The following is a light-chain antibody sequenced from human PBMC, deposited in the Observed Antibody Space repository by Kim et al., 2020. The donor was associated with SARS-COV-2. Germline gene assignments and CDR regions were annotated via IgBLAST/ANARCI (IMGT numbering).Light chain of an antibody. Sequence: QSVLTQPPSVSAAPGQKVTISCSGSSSNIGNNYVSWYQQLPGTAPKLLIYDNNKRPSGIPDRFSGSKSGTSATLGITGLQTGDEADYYCGTWDSSLSAVVFGGATQLTVL. V-gene: IGLV1-51*01. CDR3: GTWDSSLSAVV. J-gene: IGLJ2*01. CDR2: DNN. CDR1: SSNIGNNY.